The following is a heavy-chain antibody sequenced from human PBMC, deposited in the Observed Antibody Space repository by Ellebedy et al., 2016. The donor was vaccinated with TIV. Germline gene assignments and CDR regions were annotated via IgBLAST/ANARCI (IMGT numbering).Heavy chain of an antibody. J-gene: IGHJ6*02. CDR3: AKGAYPVPTVMAV. CDR1: GFTTSG. CDR2: IRSDGSAI. D-gene: IGHD4-17*01. V-gene: IGHV3-30*02. Sequence: PGGSLRLSCAASGFTTSGMHWVRQPPGKGLEWVAFIRSDGSAIYYGDSVSGRFIISRDDSKNTLFLQMNRLRSDDTAVYYCAKGAYPVPTVMAVWGQGTTVIVSS.